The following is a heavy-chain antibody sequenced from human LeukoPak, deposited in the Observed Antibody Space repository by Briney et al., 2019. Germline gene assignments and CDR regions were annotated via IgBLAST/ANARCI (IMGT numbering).Heavy chain of an antibody. V-gene: IGHV4-4*07. CDR2: IYTSGST. CDR3: ARDPRSSWYDY. CDR1: GGSISSYY. J-gene: IGHJ4*02. Sequence: TSETLSLTCTVSGGSISSYYWSWIRQPAAKGLEWIGRIYTSGSTNYNPSLKSRVTMSVDTSKNQFSLKLSSVTAADTAVYYCARDPRSSWYDYWGQGTLVTVSS. D-gene: IGHD6-13*01.